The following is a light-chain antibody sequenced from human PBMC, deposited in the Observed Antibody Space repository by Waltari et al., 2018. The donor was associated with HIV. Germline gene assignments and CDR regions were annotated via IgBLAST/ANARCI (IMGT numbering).Light chain of an antibody. CDR3: CSYASSGTLVV. Sequence: QSALTQPASVSGSPGQSISISCTEASSDIGNSNLVSWYQHHTGRAPKLLIFGVTKRPSGVSNRFSGSKSGNTASLTISDLQAEDEADYYCCSYASSGTLVVFGGGTRVTVL. CDR2: GVT. J-gene: IGLJ2*01. CDR1: SSDIGNSNL. V-gene: IGLV2-23*02.